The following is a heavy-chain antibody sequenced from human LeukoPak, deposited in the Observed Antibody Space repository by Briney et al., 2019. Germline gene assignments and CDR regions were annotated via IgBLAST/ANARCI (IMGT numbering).Heavy chain of an antibody. Sequence: GRSLRLSCAASGFTFSSYAMHWVRQAPGKGLEWVAVISYDGSNKYYADSVKGRFTISRDNSKNTVFLQMNSLRIDDTAVYYCARDFDQGGADYYFAYWGQGTLVTVSS. D-gene: IGHD3-9*01. J-gene: IGHJ4*02. CDR1: GFTFSSYA. V-gene: IGHV3-30-3*01. CDR2: ISYDGSNK. CDR3: ARDFDQGGADYYFAY.